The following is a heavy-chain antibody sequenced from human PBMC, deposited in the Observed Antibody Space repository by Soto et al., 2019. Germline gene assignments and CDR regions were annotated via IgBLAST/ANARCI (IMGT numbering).Heavy chain of an antibody. Sequence: ASVKVSCKASGYTFSTHAMHWVRQAPGQSLEWMGWINDGTGQTKHSHRFQGRVTITRDTSASTAYMELSSLRSEDTAVYYCARGKGMEENYYYYGLDIWGQGTTVTSP. J-gene: IGHJ6*02. CDR3: ARGKGMEENYYYYGLDI. CDR1: GYTFSTHA. D-gene: IGHD1-1*01. V-gene: IGHV1-3*01. CDR2: INDGTGQT.